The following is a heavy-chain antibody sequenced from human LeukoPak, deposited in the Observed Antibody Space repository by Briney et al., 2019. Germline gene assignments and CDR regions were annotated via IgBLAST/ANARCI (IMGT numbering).Heavy chain of an antibody. CDR1: GYTFTSYG. Sequence: ASVKVSCKASGYTFTSYGISWVRQAPGQGLEWMGWISAYNGNTNYAQKLQGRVTMTRDTSITTAYMELSRLRFDDTAVYYCARWFGEVPGDYWGQGTLVTVSS. CDR3: ARWFGEVPGDY. V-gene: IGHV1-18*01. D-gene: IGHD3-10*01. J-gene: IGHJ4*02. CDR2: ISAYNGNT.